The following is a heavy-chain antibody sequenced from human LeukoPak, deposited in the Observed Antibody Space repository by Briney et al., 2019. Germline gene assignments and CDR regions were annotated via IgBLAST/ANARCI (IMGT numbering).Heavy chain of an antibody. V-gene: IGHV1-46*01. D-gene: IGHD5-24*01. CDR3: AREVETFGATIPTS. Sequence: GASVKISCKTFRDAFTGNHFHWVRQAPGQGLEWMGNINPVSGSSSLAQQFQDRVTMTRDKSTSTVYLELTELTSDDTAVFYCAREVETFGATIPTSWGQGTRVTVAS. J-gene: IGHJ5*02. CDR2: INPVSGSS. CDR1: RDAFTGNH.